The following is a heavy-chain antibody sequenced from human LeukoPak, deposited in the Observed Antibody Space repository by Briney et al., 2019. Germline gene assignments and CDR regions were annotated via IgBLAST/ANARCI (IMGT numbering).Heavy chain of an antibody. D-gene: IGHD2-2*02. V-gene: IGHV1-18*01. CDR3: ATALVPAAIDAFDI. CDR2: ISAYNGNT. J-gene: IGHJ3*02. Sequence: ASVKVSCKASGYTFTSYGISWVRQAPGQGLEWMGWISAYNGNTNYAQKLQGRVTMTTDTSTSTAYMELRSLRSDDTAVYYCATALVPAAIDAFDIWGQGTMVTVSS. CDR1: GYTFTSYG.